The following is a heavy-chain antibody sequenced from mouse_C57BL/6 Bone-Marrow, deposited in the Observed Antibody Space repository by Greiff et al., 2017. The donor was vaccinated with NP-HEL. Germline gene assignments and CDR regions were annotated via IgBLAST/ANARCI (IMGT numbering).Heavy chain of an antibody. CDR2: IYPRSGNT. D-gene: IGHD1-1*01. Sequence: VQLQQSGAELARPGASVKLSCKASGYTFTSYGISWVKQRTGQGLEWIGEIYPRSGNTYYNEKFKGKATLTADKSSSTAYMELRSLTSEDSAVYFCARSPIYYYGSSPSWFAYWGQGTLVTVSA. V-gene: IGHV1-81*01. CDR1: GYTFTSYG. CDR3: ARSPIYYYGSSPSWFAY. J-gene: IGHJ3*01.